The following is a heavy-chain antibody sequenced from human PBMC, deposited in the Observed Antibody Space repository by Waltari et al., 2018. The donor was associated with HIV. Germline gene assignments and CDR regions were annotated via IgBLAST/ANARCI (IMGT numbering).Heavy chain of an antibody. J-gene: IGHJ4*02. CDR3: ATTHGSGDYDNDFDY. V-gene: IGHV3-7*01. Sequence: EVRLVESGGGWVQPGGSLTLTCETSGFAFSFHWWGWVRQAPGKGLGWVANINQAGTERHYVDSVRGRFTISRDNGKRSSFLQMNSLTVEDTAVYYCATTHGSGDYDNDFDYWGQGTLV. CDR1: GFAFSFHW. CDR2: INQAGTER. D-gene: IGHD3-10*01.